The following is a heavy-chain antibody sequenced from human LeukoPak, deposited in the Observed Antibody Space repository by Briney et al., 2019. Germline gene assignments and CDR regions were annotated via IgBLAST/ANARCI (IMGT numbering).Heavy chain of an antibody. D-gene: IGHD6-13*01. Sequence: ASVKVSCKASGYTFTSYGISWVRQAPGQGLEWMGWISAYNGNTNYAQKLQGRVTMTTDTSTSTAYMELRSLRSDDTAVYYCARTPIAAAGTKYYYMDVWGKGTTVTVSS. V-gene: IGHV1-18*01. CDR2: ISAYNGNT. CDR3: ARTPIAAAGTKYYYMDV. CDR1: GYTFTSYG. J-gene: IGHJ6*03.